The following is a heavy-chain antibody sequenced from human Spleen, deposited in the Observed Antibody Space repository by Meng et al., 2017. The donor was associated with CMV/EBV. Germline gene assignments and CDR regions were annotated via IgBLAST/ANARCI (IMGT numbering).Heavy chain of an antibody. CDR3: ARPHCTSTNCYWDYYFDY. Sequence: GESLKISCAASGFTFSSYSMNWVRQAPGKGLEWVSYISSSSSTIYYADSVKGRFTISRDNAKNSLYLQMNSLRAEDTAVYYCARPHCTSTNCYWDYYFDYWGQGALVT. V-gene: IGHV3-48*04. CDR2: ISSSSSTI. CDR1: GFTFSSYS. D-gene: IGHD2-2*01. J-gene: IGHJ4*02.